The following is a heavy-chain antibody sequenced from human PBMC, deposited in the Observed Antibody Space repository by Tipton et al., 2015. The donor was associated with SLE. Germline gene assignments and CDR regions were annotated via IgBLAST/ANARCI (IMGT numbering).Heavy chain of an antibody. CDR2: VSPSGGT. CDR1: AGSLNNHF. CDR3: ATERTRCSGYTCSDAFDV. V-gene: IGHV4-4*07. Sequence: TLSLTCTVSAGSLNNHFCSWIRQSAGKGLEWIGRVSPSGGTNYNPSLKSRVPMSIDTSKNQFSLSLRSVTAADTAVYYCATERTRCSGYTCSDAFDVWGQGTVVTVSS. J-gene: IGHJ3*01. D-gene: IGHD3-22*01.